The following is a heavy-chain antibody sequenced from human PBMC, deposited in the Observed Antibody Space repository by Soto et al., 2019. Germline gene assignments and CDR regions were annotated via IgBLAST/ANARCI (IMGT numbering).Heavy chain of an antibody. Sequence: QVQLVQSGAEVTEPGASVKLSCKTSGYTFSTYGLTWMRQAPGQGLEWMGWTVATTGSTIYAQDFQGRVTVTTDRSTNTGYLELKSLTSDDTALYYCARVAGYGSGSRHFDSWGQGTLVTVSS. CDR1: GYTFSTYG. CDR3: ARVAGYGSGSRHFDS. D-gene: IGHD3-10*01. CDR2: TVATTGST. V-gene: IGHV1-18*01. J-gene: IGHJ4*02.